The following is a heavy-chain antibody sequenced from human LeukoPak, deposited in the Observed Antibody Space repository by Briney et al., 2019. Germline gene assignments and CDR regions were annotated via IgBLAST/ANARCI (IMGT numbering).Heavy chain of an antibody. V-gene: IGHV4-39*01. D-gene: IGHD6-19*01. CDR3: ARHGAGNNYYYYMDV. J-gene: IGHJ6*03. CDR1: GGSISSSSYY. Sequence: SETLCLTCTVSGGSISSSSYYWGWIRQPPGKGLEWIGSIYYSGSTYYNPSLKSRVTISVDTSKNQFSLKLSSVTAADTAVYYCARHGAGNNYYYYMDVWGKGTTLTVSS. CDR2: IYYSGST.